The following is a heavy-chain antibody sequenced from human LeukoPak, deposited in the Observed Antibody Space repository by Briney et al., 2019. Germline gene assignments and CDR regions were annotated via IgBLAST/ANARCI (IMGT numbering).Heavy chain of an antibody. CDR3: ARVAGVVMDDAFDI. CDR1: GGSISSGGYS. CDR2: IYYSGST. J-gene: IGHJ3*02. V-gene: IGHV4-61*08. D-gene: IGHD3-22*01. Sequence: PSETLSLTCAVSGGSISSGGYSWSWIRQPPGKGLEWIGYIYYSGSTNYNPSLKSRVTISVDTSKNQFSLKLSSVTAADTAVYYCARVAGVVMDDAFDIWGQGTMVTVSS.